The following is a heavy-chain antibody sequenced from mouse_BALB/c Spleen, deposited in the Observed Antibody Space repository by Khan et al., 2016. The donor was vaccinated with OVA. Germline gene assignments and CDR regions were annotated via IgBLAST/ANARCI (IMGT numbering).Heavy chain of an antibody. CDR1: GYSFTSYY. Sequence: VQLQQSGPELMKPGASVRISCKASGYSFTSYYIHWLMQSHGKSLEWIGYIDPFSGGTTYTQKFKGKSTFTVDNSSSTAYIHLSNLTSEDSAIYYCTRSDYVAWFTYWGQGTLVTVSA. V-gene: IGHV1S135*01. J-gene: IGHJ3*01. CDR3: TRSDYVAWFTY. D-gene: IGHD2-4*01. CDR2: IDPFSGGT.